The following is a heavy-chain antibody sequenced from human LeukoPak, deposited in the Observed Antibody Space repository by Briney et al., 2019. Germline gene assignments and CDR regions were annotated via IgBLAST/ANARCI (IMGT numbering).Heavy chain of an antibody. J-gene: IGHJ5*02. CDR2: INPNSGGT. D-gene: IGHD4-17*01. Sequence: ASVKVSCKASGYTFTSYYMHWVRQAPGQGLEWMGWINPNSGGTNYAQKFQGRVTMTRDTSISTAYMELSRLRSDDTAVYYCAREGYGDYTNWFDPWGQGTLVTVSS. CDR1: GYTFTSYY. V-gene: IGHV1-2*02. CDR3: AREGYGDYTNWFDP.